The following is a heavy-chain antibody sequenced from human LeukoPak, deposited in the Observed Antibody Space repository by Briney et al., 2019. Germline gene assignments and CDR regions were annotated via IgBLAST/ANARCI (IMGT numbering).Heavy chain of an antibody. CDR3: ARNPRSGYFPHYHYYGMDV. V-gene: IGHV4-59*01. CDR1: GGSINSYY. D-gene: IGHD3-3*01. J-gene: IGHJ6*02. Sequence: PSETLSLTCTVSGGSINSYYWSWIRQPPGKGLEWIGYIYYSGTTNYNPSLKSRVTISVDKSKNQFSLKLSSVTAADTAVYYCARNPRSGYFPHYHYYGMDVWGQGTTVTVSS. CDR2: IYYSGTT.